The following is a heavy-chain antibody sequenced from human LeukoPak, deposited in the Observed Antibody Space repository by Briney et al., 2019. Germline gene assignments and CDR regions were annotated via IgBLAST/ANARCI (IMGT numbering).Heavy chain of an antibody. D-gene: IGHD4-17*01. CDR1: GFTFSDYY. CDR3: GRERCDLISNKYYYYGLDV. J-gene: IGHJ6*02. Sequence: PGGSLRLSCAASGFTFSDYYVSWIRQAPGRGLEWVSYISSSGSTIYYADSVKGRFTISRDNTKNSLYLRMISLRADDTAVYYCGRERCDLISNKYYYYGLDVWGQGTTVTVSS. V-gene: IGHV3-11*01. CDR2: ISSSGSTI.